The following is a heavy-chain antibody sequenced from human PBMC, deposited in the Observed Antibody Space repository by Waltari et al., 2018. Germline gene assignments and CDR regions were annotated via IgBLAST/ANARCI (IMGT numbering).Heavy chain of an antibody. Sequence: QVQLQESGPGLVKPSQTLSLTCTVSGGSISSGGYYWSWIRQHPGKGLEWIGYIYYSGSTFYNPSLRSLVTISADTSKNQFSLKLSSVTAADTAVYYCARFSEESGYVVWGQGTLVTVSS. CDR2: IYYSGST. CDR1: GGSISSGGYY. V-gene: IGHV4-31*01. D-gene: IGHD5-12*01. J-gene: IGHJ4*02. CDR3: ARFSEESGYVV.